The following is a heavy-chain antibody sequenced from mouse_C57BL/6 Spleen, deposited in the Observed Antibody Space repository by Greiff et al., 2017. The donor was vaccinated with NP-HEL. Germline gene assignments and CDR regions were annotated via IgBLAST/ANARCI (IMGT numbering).Heavy chain of an antibody. Sequence: EVQLQQSGPELVKPGASVKISCKASGYSFTDYNMNWVKQSNGKSLEWIGVINPNYGTTSYNQKFKGKATLTVDQSSSTAYMQLNSLTSEDSAVYYCARSTMVTAAPAWFAYWGQGTLVTVSA. V-gene: IGHV1-39*01. D-gene: IGHD2-2*01. CDR1: GYSFTDYN. J-gene: IGHJ3*01. CDR2: INPNYGTT. CDR3: ARSTMVTAAPAWFAY.